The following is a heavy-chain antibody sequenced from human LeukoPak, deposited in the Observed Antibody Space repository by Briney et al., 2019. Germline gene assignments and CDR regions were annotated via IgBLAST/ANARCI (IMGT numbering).Heavy chain of an antibody. Sequence: ASVKVSCKASGYTFTSYDINWVRQAAGQGLEGMGWVNPNSGNTGYAQKFQGRVTMTRNTSISTAYMELSSLRSEDTAVYYCARKRIAAAARGDWFDPWGQGTLVTVSS. D-gene: IGHD6-13*01. V-gene: IGHV1-8*01. CDR2: VNPNSGNT. J-gene: IGHJ5*02. CDR1: GYTFTSYD. CDR3: ARKRIAAAARGDWFDP.